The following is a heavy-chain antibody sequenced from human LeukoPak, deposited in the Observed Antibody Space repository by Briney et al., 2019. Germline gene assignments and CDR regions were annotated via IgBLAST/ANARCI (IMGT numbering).Heavy chain of an antibody. CDR3: VRRRGNSDFDF. J-gene: IGHJ4*02. CDR2: VYPGDSDT. D-gene: IGHD4-23*01. CDR1: DYDFATFW. V-gene: IGHV5-51*01. Sequence: LGESLKISCQGSDYDFATFWIAWVRQMPGKGLEWMGIVYPGDSDTRYSPSFEGQVTISVDTSNNTAYVEWRRLKASDTAMYYCVRRRGNSDFDFWGQGTLVTVSS.